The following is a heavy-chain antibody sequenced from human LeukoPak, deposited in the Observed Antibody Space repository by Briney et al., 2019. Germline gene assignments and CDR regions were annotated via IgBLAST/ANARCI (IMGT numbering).Heavy chain of an antibody. CDR1: GFTFSTHW. CDR2: IKQDGSEK. CDR3: ARARASYFDY. J-gene: IGHJ4*02. V-gene: IGHV3-7*01. Sequence: GGSLRLSCAASGFTFSTHWMSWVRQAPGKGLEWVANIKQDGSEKYYVDSVKGRFTISRDNAKNSLYLQMNSLRAEDTAVYYCARARASYFDYWGQGTLVTVSS.